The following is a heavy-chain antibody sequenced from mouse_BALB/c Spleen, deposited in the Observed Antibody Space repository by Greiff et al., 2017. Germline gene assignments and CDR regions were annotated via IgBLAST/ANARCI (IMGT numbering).Heavy chain of an antibody. Sequence: VQLQQSGAELVRPGALVKLSCKASGFNIKDYCMHWVKQRPEQGLEWIGWIDPENGNTIYDPKFQGKASITADTSSNTAYLQLSSLTSEDTAVYYCARYYDGYSWFAYWGQGTLVTVSA. J-gene: IGHJ3*01. V-gene: IGHV14-1*02. CDR2: IDPENGNT. D-gene: IGHD2-3*01. CDR3: ARYYDGYSWFAY. CDR1: GFNIKDYC.